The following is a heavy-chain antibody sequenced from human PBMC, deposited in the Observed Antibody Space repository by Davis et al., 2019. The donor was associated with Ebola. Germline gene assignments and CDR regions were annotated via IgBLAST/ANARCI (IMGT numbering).Heavy chain of an antibody. Sequence: GESLKISCKGSGYSFTSYWIGWVRQMPGKGLEWMGIIYPGDSDTRYSPSFQGQVTISADKSISTAYLQWSSLKASDTAMYYCARRGYSYGRYYYYYMDVWGKGTTVTVSS. CDR3: ARRGYSYGRYYYYYMDV. D-gene: IGHD5-18*01. CDR2: IYPGDSDT. CDR1: GYSFTSYW. J-gene: IGHJ6*03. V-gene: IGHV5-51*01.